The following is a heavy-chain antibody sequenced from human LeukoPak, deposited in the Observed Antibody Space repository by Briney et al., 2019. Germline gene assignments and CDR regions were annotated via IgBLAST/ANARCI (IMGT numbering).Heavy chain of an antibody. J-gene: IGHJ4*02. V-gene: IGHV1-69*13. CDR3: ARDSGSYFPDY. CDR2: IIPIFGTA. CDR1: GGTFSSYA. Sequence: EASVKVSCKASGGTFSSYAISWVRQAPGQGLEWMGGIIPIFGTANYAQKFQGRVTITAVESTSTAYMELSSLRSEDTAVYYCARDSGSYFPDYWGQGTLVTVSS. D-gene: IGHD1-26*01.